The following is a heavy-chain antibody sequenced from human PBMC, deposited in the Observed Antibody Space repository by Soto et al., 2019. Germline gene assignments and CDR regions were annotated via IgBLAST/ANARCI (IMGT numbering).Heavy chain of an antibody. CDR1: GGTFSSHA. CDR2: IIPIFGTA. CDR3: ARESRYCSCCCCYFLHVTAY. J-gene: IGHJ1*01. Sequence: KASGGTFSSHAISWVRQVPGQGLEWMGGIIPIFGTANYAQKFQGRVTITADESTSTDYMELSSLRSEDPAVYYCARESRYCSCCCCYFLHVTAYCGQGTLVLVSA. V-gene: IGHV1-69*01. D-gene: IGHD2-15*01.